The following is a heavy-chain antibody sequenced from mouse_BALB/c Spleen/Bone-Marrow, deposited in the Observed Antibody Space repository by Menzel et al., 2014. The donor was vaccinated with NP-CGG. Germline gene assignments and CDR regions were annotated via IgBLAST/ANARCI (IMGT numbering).Heavy chain of an antibody. J-gene: IGHJ4*01. Sequence: EVQLVESGGGLVKPGGSLKLSCAASGFTFSSYTMSWVRQTPEKRLEWVATISSGGSYTYYTDSVKGRFTISRDNAKNTLYLQMSSLKSEDTAMYYCTRDPYYYGSSYAMDYWGQGASVTVSS. V-gene: IGHV5-6-4*01. D-gene: IGHD1-1*01. CDR2: ISSGGSYT. CDR1: GFTFSSYT. CDR3: TRDPYYYGSSYAMDY.